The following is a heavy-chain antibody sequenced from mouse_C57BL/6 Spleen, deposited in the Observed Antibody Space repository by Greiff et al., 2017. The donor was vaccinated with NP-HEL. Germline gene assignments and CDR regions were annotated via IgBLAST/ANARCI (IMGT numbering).Heavy chain of an antibody. J-gene: IGHJ4*01. CDR2: IHPNSGST. Sequence: QVHVKQPGAELVKPGASVKLSCKASGYTFTSYWMHWVKQRPGQGLEWIGMIHPNSGSTNYNEKFKSKATLTVDQSSSTAYMQLSSLTSEDSAVYYCARSPVAGVDYWGQGTSVTVSS. V-gene: IGHV1-64*01. CDR3: ARSPVAGVDY. D-gene: IGHD1-1*01. CDR1: GYTFTSYW.